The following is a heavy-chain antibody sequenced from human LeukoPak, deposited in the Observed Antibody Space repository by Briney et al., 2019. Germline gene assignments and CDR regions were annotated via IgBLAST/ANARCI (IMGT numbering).Heavy chain of an antibody. CDR2: INHNGNVN. CDR3: AKDPDITMAT. D-gene: IGHD3-10*01. J-gene: IGHJ4*02. V-gene: IGHV3-7*03. CDR1: GFTFSSYW. Sequence: GGSLRLSCAASGFTFSSYWMNWARQAPGKGLEWVASINHNGNVNYYVDSVKGRFTISRDNAKNSLYLQMNSLRAEDTAVYYCAKDPDITMATWGQGTLVTVSS.